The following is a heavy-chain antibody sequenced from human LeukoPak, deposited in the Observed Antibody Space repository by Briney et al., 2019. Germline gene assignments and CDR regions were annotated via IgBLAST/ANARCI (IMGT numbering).Heavy chain of an antibody. CDR3: ARDHPPGNFYDY. J-gene: IGHJ4*02. Sequence: SETLSLTCTVSGGSISSYYWSWIRQPAGKGLEWIWRIYTNGSTNYNPSLKSRVTMSVDTSKNQFSLELSSVTAADTAVYYCARDHPPGNFYDYWGQGTLVTVSS. CDR1: GGSISSYY. CDR2: IYTNGST. V-gene: IGHV4-4*07. D-gene: IGHD2/OR15-2a*01.